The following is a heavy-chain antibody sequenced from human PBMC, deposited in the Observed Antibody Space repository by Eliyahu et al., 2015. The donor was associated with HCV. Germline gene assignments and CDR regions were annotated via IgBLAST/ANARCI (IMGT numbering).Heavy chain of an antibody. CDR3: AREPYYYGSGSSYGMDV. J-gene: IGHJ6*02. D-gene: IGHD3-10*01. CDR2: ISRSGNTI. CDR1: GFNFSNYY. V-gene: IGHV3-11*01. Sequence: QVQLVESGGGLVKPGGSLRLSCATSGFNFSNYYMNWIRQAPGKGLEGISYISRSGNTIFYADSVKGQFTISRDNAKNSLYLQMNNLRAEDTAVYYCAREPYYYGSGSSYGMDVWGQGTTVTVSS.